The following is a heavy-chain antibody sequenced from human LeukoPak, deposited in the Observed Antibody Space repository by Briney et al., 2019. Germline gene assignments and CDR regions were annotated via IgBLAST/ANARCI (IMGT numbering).Heavy chain of an antibody. Sequence: GGSLRLSCAASGFTFSDSYMSWIRQAPGKGLEWLSYISSSSSYTNYADSVKGRFTISRDDAKNSLYLQLNSQRAEDTAVCYCARHRYREATDSWGQGTLVTVSS. CDR1: GFTFSDSY. CDR2: ISSSSSYT. D-gene: IGHD4-11*01. J-gene: IGHJ4*02. CDR3: ARHRYREATDS. V-gene: IGHV3-11*06.